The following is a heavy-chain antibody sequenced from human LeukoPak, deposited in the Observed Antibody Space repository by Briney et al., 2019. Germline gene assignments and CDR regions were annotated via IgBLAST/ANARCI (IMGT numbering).Heavy chain of an antibody. CDR2: IYTSGST. V-gene: IGHV4-4*07. Sequence: SETLSLTCTVSGGSISSYYWSWIRQPAGKGLEWIGRIYTSGSTNYNPSLKSRVTISVDTSKNQFSLKLSSVTAADTAVYYCARDPPKLPKYSGSYYYYMDVWGKGTTVTVSS. D-gene: IGHD1-26*01. J-gene: IGHJ6*03. CDR3: ARDPPKLPKYSGSYYYYMDV. CDR1: GGSISSYY.